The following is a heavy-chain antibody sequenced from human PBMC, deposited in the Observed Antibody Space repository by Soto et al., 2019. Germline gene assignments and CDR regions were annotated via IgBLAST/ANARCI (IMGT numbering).Heavy chain of an antibody. CDR3: AIEVWGRGGYYLDS. J-gene: IGHJ4*02. V-gene: IGHV1-69*01. Sequence: QVHVVQSGAEVKKPGSSVKVTCKAFGGTFNSFGINWVRQAPGQGLEWMGGIIPVFGTTKYAQKFRDRVTLVADGSTSTSYMELSRLTSNDTAVYYCAIEVWGRGGYYLDSWGQGTLVTVSS. CDR2: IIPVFGTT. D-gene: IGHD7-27*01. CDR1: GGTFNSFG.